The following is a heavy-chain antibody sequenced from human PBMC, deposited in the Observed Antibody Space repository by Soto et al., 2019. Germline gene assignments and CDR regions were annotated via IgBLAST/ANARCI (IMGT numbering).Heavy chain of an antibody. Sequence: QVQLVQSGAEVKKPGASVKVSCQASGYTFTSYDINWVRQATGQGLEWMGWMNPNNTNTGYAQKFQGRLTMTSNTAMGTAYLELSSLTSEDTAVYYCARGFSHEVRGGYDYWGQGTLVTVSS. V-gene: IGHV1-8*01. CDR2: MNPNNTNT. D-gene: IGHD3-10*01. J-gene: IGHJ4*02. CDR1: GYTFTSYD. CDR3: ARGFSHEVRGGYDY.